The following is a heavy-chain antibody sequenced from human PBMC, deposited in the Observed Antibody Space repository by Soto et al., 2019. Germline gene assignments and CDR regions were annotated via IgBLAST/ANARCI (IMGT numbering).Heavy chain of an antibody. CDR1: AFPLSSNV. CDR2: ISGGGGST. J-gene: IGHJ6*02. Sequence: EGTLRLSCSASAFPLSSNVMTEVCQTPGKGLEWVSVISGGGGSTNYAESVKGRFTISRDNSENTLYLQMNSRRAEDTAVYYCAKAVTLVRGINPYSYGLDVWGQGTTVTVSS. D-gene: IGHD3-10*01. V-gene: IGHV3-23*01. CDR3: AKAVTLVRGINPYSYGLDV.